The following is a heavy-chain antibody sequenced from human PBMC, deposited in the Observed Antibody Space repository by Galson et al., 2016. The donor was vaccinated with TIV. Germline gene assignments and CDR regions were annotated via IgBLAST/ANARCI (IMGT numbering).Heavy chain of an antibody. D-gene: IGHD5-18*01. CDR1: GFTFEDYA. CDR2: ISSNSVYL. V-gene: IGHV3-9*01. Sequence: SLRLSCAASGFTFEDYAMHWVRQAPGKGLEWVSGISSNSVYLGYADSVKGRFTISRDNAKNSLDLQMNSLRPEDTALDYCAKGRGYSYGYHQDYYYGMDVWGQGAAVTVSS. CDR3: AKGRGYSYGYHQDYYYGMDV. J-gene: IGHJ6*02.